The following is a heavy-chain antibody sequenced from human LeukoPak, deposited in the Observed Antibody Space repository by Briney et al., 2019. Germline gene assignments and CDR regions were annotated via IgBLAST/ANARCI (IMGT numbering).Heavy chain of an antibody. CDR2: ITHSGTT. CDR3: ARGSPAAGGSLDY. CDR1: GESFSGYY. J-gene: IGHJ4*02. Sequence: ASETLSLTCAVYGESFSGYYWNWIRQPPGRGLEWIGEITHSGTTNHSPSLKRRVTISVDTSKNQFSLKLTSVTAADTAVYYCARGSPAAGGSLDYWGQGTLVTVSS. D-gene: IGHD6-13*01. V-gene: IGHV4-34*01.